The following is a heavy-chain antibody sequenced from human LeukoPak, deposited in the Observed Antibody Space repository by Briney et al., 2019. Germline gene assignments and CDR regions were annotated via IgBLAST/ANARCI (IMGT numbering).Heavy chain of an antibody. Sequence: PSGTLSLTCTVSGGSISSYYWSWIRQPPGKGLEWIGYIYYSGSTNYSPSLKSRVTISVDTSKNQFSLKLSSVTAADTAVYYCARGYCSGGSCYSYYYYNYMDVWGKGTTVTVSS. CDR1: GGSISSYY. J-gene: IGHJ6*03. V-gene: IGHV4-59*12. CDR2: IYYSGST. D-gene: IGHD2-15*01. CDR3: ARGYCSGGSCYSYYYYNYMDV.